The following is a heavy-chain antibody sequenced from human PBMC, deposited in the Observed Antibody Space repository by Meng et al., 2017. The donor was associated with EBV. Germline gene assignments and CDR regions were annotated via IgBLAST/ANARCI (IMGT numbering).Heavy chain of an antibody. J-gene: IGHJ5*02. D-gene: IGHD4-11*01. Sequence: QVPLQESGPGLVKPSVPLPLTCPVSGGSVNNESYYWGWIRQPPGKGLEYIGYIYYTGSTNYNSSLKSRVTISLDKSKNQFSLKLTSLTAADTAIYYCARGDYTNYPRWFDTWGQGTLVTVAS. CDR1: GGSVNNESYY. V-gene: IGHV4-61*01. CDR3: ARGDYTNYPRWFDT. CDR2: IYYTGST.